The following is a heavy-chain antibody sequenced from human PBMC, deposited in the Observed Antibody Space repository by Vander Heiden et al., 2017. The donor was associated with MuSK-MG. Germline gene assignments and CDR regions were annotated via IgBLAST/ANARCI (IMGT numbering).Heavy chain of an antibody. D-gene: IGHD6-19*01. V-gene: IGHV3-33*01. J-gene: IGHJ4*02. Sequence: QMQLVESGGGVVQPGGSLRLSCAASGFVFSARGMQWVRQAPGKGLEWVAVIFNNGNTHYSDAVRVRFTIARDNSRNTLYLQMSSLRVEDTAVYYCATDYTTRGWSDFWGQGTLVTVSP. CDR1: GFVFSARG. CDR3: ATDYTTRGWSDF. CDR2: IFNNGNT.